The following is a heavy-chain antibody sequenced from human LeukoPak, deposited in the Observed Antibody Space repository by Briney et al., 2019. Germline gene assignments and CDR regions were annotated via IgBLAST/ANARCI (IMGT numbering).Heavy chain of an antibody. V-gene: IGHV4-59*08. J-gene: IGHJ3*02. D-gene: IGHD3-3*01. CDR2: IYYSGST. Sequence: SETLSLTCTVSGGSFSSFYWSWIRQPPGKGLDWIGCIYYSGSTNYNPSLKSRVAISLDTSKNQFSLKLSSVTAADTAVYYCARVTTIFGVVIISDAFDIWGQGTMVTVSS. CDR1: GGSFSSFY. CDR3: ARVTTIFGVVIISDAFDI.